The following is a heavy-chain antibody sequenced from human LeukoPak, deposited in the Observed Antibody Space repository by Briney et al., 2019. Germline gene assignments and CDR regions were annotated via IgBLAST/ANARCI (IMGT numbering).Heavy chain of an antibody. J-gene: IGHJ4*02. CDR1: GYSISSGYY. V-gene: IGHV4-38-2*02. D-gene: IGHD5-12*01. CDR2: IYHSGST. Sequence: PSETLSLTCSVSGYSISSGYYWGWIRQPPGKGLEWIGSIYHSGSTYYNPSLKSRVTISVDTSKNQFSLKLSSVTAADTAVYYCARDREIVATIVGVFDYWGQGTLVTVSS. CDR3: ARDREIVATIVGVFDY.